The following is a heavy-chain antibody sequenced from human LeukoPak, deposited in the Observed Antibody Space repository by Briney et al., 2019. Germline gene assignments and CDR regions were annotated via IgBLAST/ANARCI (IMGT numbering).Heavy chain of an antibody. CDR1: GGSFRGYY. Sequence: SETLSLTRAVCGGSFRGYYWSWIRQPPGKGLGWSGEINHSGSANYNPSLTSRVTISVDTSKNQFSLKLRSVTAADTAVYYCARHHPSADAFDIWGQGTMVTVSS. CDR3: ARHHPSADAFDI. V-gene: IGHV4-34*01. J-gene: IGHJ3*02. CDR2: INHSGSA.